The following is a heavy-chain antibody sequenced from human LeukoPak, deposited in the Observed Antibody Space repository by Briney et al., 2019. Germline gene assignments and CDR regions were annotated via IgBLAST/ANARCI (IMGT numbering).Heavy chain of an antibody. D-gene: IGHD3-10*01. Sequence: SETLSLTCAVYGGSFSGYYWSWIRQPPGKGLEWIGEINHSGSTNYNPSLKSRVTILVDTSKNQFSLKLSSVTAADTAVYYCARLRITMVRGAKGYGMDVWGKGTTVTVSS. CDR1: GGSFSGYY. V-gene: IGHV4-34*01. J-gene: IGHJ6*04. CDR3: ARLRITMVRGAKGYGMDV. CDR2: INHSGST.